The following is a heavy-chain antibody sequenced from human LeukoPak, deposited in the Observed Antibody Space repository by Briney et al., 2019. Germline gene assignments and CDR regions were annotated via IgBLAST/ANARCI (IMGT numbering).Heavy chain of an antibody. V-gene: IGHV3-74*01. CDR3: ARDQSVAGPTTADY. J-gene: IGHJ4*02. Sequence: GGSLRLSCATSGFTFSSFWMHWVRQAPGEGLVWVPRINTDGSNTVYADSVKGRFTISRDNAKNTLYLQMNSLRAEATAVYYCARDQSVAGPTTADYWGQGTLVTVSS. CDR1: GFTFSSFW. D-gene: IGHD1-26*01. CDR2: INTDGSNT.